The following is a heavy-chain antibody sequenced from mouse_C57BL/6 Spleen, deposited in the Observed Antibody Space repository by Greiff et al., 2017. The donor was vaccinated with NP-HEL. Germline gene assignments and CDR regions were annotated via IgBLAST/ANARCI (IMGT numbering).Heavy chain of an antibody. V-gene: IGHV1-80*01. CDR3: ARNAYYSNLYYAMDY. CDR2: IYPGDGDT. CDR1: GYAFSSYW. Sequence: QVQLQQSGAELVKPGASVKISCKASGYAFSSYWMNWVKQRPGTGLEGIGQIYPGDGDTNYNGKFKGKATLTADKSSSTAYMQLSSLTSEDSAVYFCARNAYYSNLYYAMDYWGQGTSVTVSS. J-gene: IGHJ4*01. D-gene: IGHD2-5*01.